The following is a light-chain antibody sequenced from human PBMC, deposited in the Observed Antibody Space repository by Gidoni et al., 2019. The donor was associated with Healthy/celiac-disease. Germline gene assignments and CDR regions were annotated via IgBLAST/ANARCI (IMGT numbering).Light chain of an antibody. CDR1: QSISSY. CDR3: QQSYSTLLWT. Sequence: IQLTPSPSSLSASVGDRVTITCRASQSISSYLNWYQQKPGKAPKLLIYAASSLQSGVPSRFSGSGSGTDFTLTISSLQPEDFATYYCQQSYSTLLWTFGQGTKVEIK. J-gene: IGKJ1*01. CDR2: AAS. V-gene: IGKV1-39*01.